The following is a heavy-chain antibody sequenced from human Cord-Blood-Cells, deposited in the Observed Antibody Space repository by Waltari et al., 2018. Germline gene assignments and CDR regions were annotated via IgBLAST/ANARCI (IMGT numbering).Heavy chain of an antibody. CDR1: GYTFTGYY. V-gene: IGHV1-2*02. J-gene: IGHJ4*02. Sequence: QVQLVQSGAEVKKPGASVKVSCTASGYTFTGYYMHCVRHAPGQGLEWMGWINPNSGGTNYAQKFQGRVTMTRDTSISTAYMELSRLRSDDTAVYYCARDYYGSGSYPPFDYWGQGTLVTVSS. CDR3: ARDYYGSGSYPPFDY. D-gene: IGHD3-10*01. CDR2: INPNSGGT.